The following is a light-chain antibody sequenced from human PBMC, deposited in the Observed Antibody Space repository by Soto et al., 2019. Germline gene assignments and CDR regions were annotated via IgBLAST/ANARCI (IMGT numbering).Light chain of an antibody. CDR1: SSDVGGYNS. Sequence: LTQPASVSGSPGQSITISCAGTSSDVGGYNSVSWYRQDPGKAPKLMIYDVTNRPSGVSNRFSGSKSGNTASLTISGLQAEDEADYYCSSFTSSITYVFGTGTKVTVL. CDR3: SSFTSSITYV. CDR2: DVT. V-gene: IGLV2-14*01. J-gene: IGLJ1*01.